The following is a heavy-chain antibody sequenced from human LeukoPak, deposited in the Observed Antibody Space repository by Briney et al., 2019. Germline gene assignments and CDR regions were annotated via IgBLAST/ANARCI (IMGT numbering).Heavy chain of an antibody. CDR3: AKEGAVAGTRFARLFDY. D-gene: IGHD6-19*01. CDR2: ISGSGGST. CDR1: GFTFSSYG. Sequence: GGSLRLSCAASGFTFSSYGMHWVRQAPGKGLEWVSAISGSGGSTYYADSVKGRFTISRDNSKNTLYLQMNSLRAEDTAVYYCAKEGAVAGTRFARLFDYWGQGTLVTVSS. J-gene: IGHJ4*02. V-gene: IGHV3-23*01.